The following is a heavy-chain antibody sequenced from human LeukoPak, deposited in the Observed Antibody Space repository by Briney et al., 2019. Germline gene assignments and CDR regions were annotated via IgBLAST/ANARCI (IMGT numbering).Heavy chain of an antibody. D-gene: IGHD6-13*01. J-gene: IGHJ4*02. CDR3: ARVSSPRRTNYFHY. CDR2: ISSSSSYI. Sequence: PGGSLRLSCAASGFTFSSYSMNWVRQAPGKGLEWISSISSSSSYIYYADSVKGRFTISRDNAKNSLYLQMNSLRAEDTAVYYCARVSSPRRTNYFHYWGQGTLVTVSS. V-gene: IGHV3-21*01. CDR1: GFTFSSYS.